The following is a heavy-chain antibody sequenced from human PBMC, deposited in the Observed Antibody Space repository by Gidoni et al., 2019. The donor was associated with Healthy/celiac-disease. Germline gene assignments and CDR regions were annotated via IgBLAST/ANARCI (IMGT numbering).Heavy chain of an antibody. Sequence: QVQLQQWGAGLLKPSETLSLTCAVYGGSFSGYYWSWIRQPPGKGLEWIGEINHSGRTNYNPSLKSRVTISVDTSKNQFSLKLSSVTAADTAVYYCARGRLEYYYDSSGSYYFDYWGQGTLVTVSS. V-gene: IGHV4-34*01. CDR2: INHSGRT. D-gene: IGHD3-22*01. CDR3: ARGRLEYYYDSSGSYYFDY. J-gene: IGHJ4*02. CDR1: GGSFSGYY.